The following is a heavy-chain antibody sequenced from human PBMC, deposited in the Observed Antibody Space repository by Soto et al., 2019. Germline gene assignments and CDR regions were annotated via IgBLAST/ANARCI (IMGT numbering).Heavy chain of an antibody. Sequence: GGSLRLSCAASGFTFDDYAMHWVRQAPGKGLEWVSGISWNSGSIGYADSVKGRFTISRDNAKNSLYLQMNSLRAEDTALYYCAKRAIPRVASGSFYYYYYGMDVWGQGTTVTVSS. D-gene: IGHD1-26*01. V-gene: IGHV3-9*01. CDR2: ISWNSGSI. CDR3: AKRAIPRVASGSFYYYYYGMDV. J-gene: IGHJ6*02. CDR1: GFTFDDYA.